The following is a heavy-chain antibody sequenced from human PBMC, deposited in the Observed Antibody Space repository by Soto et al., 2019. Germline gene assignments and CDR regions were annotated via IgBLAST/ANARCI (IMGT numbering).Heavy chain of an antibody. Sequence: PGGSLRLSCAASGFTFSSYSMNWVRQAPGKGLEWVSYISSSSSTIYYADSVKGRFTISRDNAKNSLYLQMNSLRAEDTAGYYVAKDPYGPYSFGSVPDYWGQGTLVTVSS. CDR3: AKDPYGPYSFGSVPDY. V-gene: IGHV3-48*01. CDR2: ISSSSSTI. CDR1: GFTFSSYS. D-gene: IGHD5-18*01. J-gene: IGHJ4*02.